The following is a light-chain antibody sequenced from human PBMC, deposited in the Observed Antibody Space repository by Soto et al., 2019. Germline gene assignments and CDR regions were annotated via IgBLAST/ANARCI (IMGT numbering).Light chain of an antibody. V-gene: IGKV1-39*01. CDR1: QSIGRN. CDR3: QQSYNTPWT. CDR2: AAS. J-gene: IGKJ1*01. Sequence: DIQMTQSPSSLSASVRDRVTITCRSSQSIGRNLNWYLQKPGKAPKLLVYAASHLQSGVPSRFSGGGSGTAFXLXIXXXXXXDSATYYCQQSYNTPWTFGQGTKVDXK.